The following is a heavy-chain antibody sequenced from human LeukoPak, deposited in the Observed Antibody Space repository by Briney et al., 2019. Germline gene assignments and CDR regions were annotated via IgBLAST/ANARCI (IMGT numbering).Heavy chain of an antibody. CDR2: ISYDGSNK. CDR1: GCTFSSYA. Sequence: GGSLRLSCAASGCTFSSYAMHWVRQAPGKGLEWVAVISYDGSNKYYADSVKGRFTISRDNSKNTLYLQMNSLRAEDTAVYYCARETSSSLFFDYWGQGTLVTVSS. J-gene: IGHJ4*02. CDR3: ARETSSSLFFDY. V-gene: IGHV3-30-3*01. D-gene: IGHD6-13*01.